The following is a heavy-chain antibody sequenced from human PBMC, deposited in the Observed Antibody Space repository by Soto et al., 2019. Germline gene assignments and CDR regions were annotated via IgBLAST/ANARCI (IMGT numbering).Heavy chain of an antibody. Sequence: QLQLQESGPGLVKPSETLSLTCTVSGGSISSSSYYWGWIRQPPGKGLEWIGSIYYSGSTYYNPSLKSRVTISVDTSKNQFSLKLSSVTAADTAVYYCARHSLEYSSSSSAFDYWGQGTLVTVSS. CDR2: IYYSGST. CDR3: ARHSLEYSSSSSAFDY. V-gene: IGHV4-39*01. J-gene: IGHJ4*02. CDR1: GGSISSSSYY. D-gene: IGHD6-6*01.